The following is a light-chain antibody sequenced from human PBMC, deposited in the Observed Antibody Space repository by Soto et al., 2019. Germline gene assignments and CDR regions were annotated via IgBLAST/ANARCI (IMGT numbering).Light chain of an antibody. V-gene: IGKV3-15*01. CDR1: QTVRNN. CDR3: QQYNNWPLT. J-gene: IGKJ4*01. CDR2: GAS. Sequence: EFVLTQSPGTLSLSPGERATLSCMASQTVRNNYLAWYQQKPGQAPRLLIYGASTRATGIPARFSGSGSGTEFTLTISSLQSEDFAVYYCQQYNNWPLTFGGGTKVDIK.